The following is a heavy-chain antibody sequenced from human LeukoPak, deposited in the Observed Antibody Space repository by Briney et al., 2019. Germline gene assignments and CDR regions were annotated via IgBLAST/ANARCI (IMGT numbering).Heavy chain of an antibody. J-gene: IGHJ6*02. Sequence: ASVKVSCKASGGTFSSYAISWVRQAPGQGLEWMGGIIPIFGTANYAQKFQGRVTITADESTSTAYMELSSLRSEDTAVYYCARWGYCTNGPGLAYYGMDVWGQGTTVTVSS. D-gene: IGHD2-8*01. CDR1: GGTFSSYA. V-gene: IGHV1-69*13. CDR2: IIPIFGTA. CDR3: ARWGYCTNGPGLAYYGMDV.